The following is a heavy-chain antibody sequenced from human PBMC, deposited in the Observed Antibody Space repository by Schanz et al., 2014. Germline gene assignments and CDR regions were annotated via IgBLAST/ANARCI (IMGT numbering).Heavy chain of an antibody. CDR1: GFTFSSNA. CDR3: AKAFRTTKYYGMDV. D-gene: IGHD1-1*01. CDR2: ITSNGGGT. Sequence: EVQLVESGGGLVKPGGSLRLSCAASGFTFSSNAMCWVRQAPGKGLEWVSTITSNGGGTYYADSVKGRFTISRDNSKNTLSLLVNSLRGEDTATYYCAKAFRTTKYYGMDVWGQGTTVTVS. V-gene: IGHV3-23*04. J-gene: IGHJ6*02.